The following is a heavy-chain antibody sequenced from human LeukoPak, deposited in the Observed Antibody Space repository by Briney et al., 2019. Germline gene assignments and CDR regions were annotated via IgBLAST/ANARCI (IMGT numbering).Heavy chain of an antibody. V-gene: IGHV1-18*01. CDR2: ISAYNGNT. CDR3: AREHTYYDFWSGPDY. CDR1: GYTFTSYG. Sequence: ASVKVSCKASGYTFTSYGISWVRQAPGQGLEWMGWISAYNGNTNYAQKLQGRVTMTTDTSTSTAYMELRSLRSDDTAVYYCAREHTYYDFWSGPDYWGQGTLVTVS. J-gene: IGHJ4*02. D-gene: IGHD3-3*01.